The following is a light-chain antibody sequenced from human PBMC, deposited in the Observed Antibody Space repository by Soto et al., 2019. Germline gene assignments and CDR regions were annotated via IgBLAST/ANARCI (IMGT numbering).Light chain of an antibody. CDR2: GNS. Sequence: QSVLTQPPSVSGAPGQRVTISCTGSSSNIGAGYDVHWYQQLPGTAPKLLIYGNSNRPSGVPDRFSGSKSGTSASLAITGLQAEDEADYYCQSYDSSLSGLNVFGTGTQRTVL. J-gene: IGLJ1*01. V-gene: IGLV1-40*01. CDR1: SSNIGAGYD. CDR3: QSYDSSLSGLNV.